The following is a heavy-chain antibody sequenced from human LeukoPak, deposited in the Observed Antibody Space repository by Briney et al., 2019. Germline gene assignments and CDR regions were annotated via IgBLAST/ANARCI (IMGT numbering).Heavy chain of an antibody. Sequence: GGSLRISCAASGFTFDDYAMHWVRQAPGKGLEWVSGISWNSGSIGYADSVKGRFTISRDNAKNSLYLQMNSLRAEDTALYYCAKDRRYCSSTSCYEMWDWGQGTLVTVSS. CDR2: ISWNSGSI. CDR1: GFTFDDYA. CDR3: AKDRRYCSSTSCYEMWD. D-gene: IGHD2-2*01. J-gene: IGHJ4*02. V-gene: IGHV3-9*01.